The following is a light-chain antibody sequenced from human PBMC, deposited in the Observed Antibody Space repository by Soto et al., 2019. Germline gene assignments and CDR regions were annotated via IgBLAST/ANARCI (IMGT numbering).Light chain of an antibody. CDR2: YDS. J-gene: IGLJ2*01. Sequence: SYELIQPPSVSVAPGMTARISCGGNNIGSNTVHWYQQKPGQAPVLVIYYDSDRPSGIPERFSGSNSGNTAALTISRVEAGDESDYFCQVWDSTSDHPVFGGGTQRTVL. CDR1: NIGSNT. V-gene: IGLV3-21*04. CDR3: QVWDSTSDHPV.